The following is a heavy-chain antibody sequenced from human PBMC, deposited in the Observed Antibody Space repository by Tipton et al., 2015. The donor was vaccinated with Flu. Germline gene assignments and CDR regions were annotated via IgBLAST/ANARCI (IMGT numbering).Heavy chain of an antibody. J-gene: IGHJ5*02. V-gene: IGHV4-39*07. D-gene: IGHD3-10*02. CDR2: MYSSGTT. CDR3: VRDDIVLGGGRNWFDA. Sequence: TLSLTCSVSDFSISSTSHFWGWIRQSPGKGLEWIGSMYSSGTTYYNPSLKSRVAISLDTSNNQFSLKMTSVTAADTAVYYCVRDDIVLGGGRNWFDAWGQGILVTVSS. CDR1: DFSISSTSHF.